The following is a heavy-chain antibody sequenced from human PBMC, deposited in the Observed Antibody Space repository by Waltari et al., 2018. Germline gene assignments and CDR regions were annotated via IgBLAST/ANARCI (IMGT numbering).Heavy chain of an antibody. CDR1: GGSISSYY. V-gene: IGHV4-59*01. J-gene: IGHJ6*03. Sequence: QVQLQESGPGLVKPSETLSLTCTVSGGSISSYYWSWIRQPPGKGLEGIGYIYYSGSTNYNPSRKSRVTISVDTSKNQFSLKLSAVTAADTAVYYCARDRNYGAYYYYYMDVWGKGTTVTVSS. D-gene: IGHD3-16*01. CDR2: IYYSGST. CDR3: ARDRNYGAYYYYYMDV.